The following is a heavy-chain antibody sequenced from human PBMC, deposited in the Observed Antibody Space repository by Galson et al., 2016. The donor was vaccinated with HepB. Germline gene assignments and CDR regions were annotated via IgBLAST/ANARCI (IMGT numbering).Heavy chain of an antibody. D-gene: IGHD4-17*01. CDR2: IRSDGSIT. CDR3: ARGVGSGDYTFDV. V-gene: IGHV3-33*08. CDR1: GFTFSRYG. J-gene: IGHJ3*01. Sequence: SLRLSCAASGFTFSRYGMHWVRQAPGKGLEWVALIRSDGSITYYGDSVKGRFTISRDNSRNTLHLQMNGLRAEDTAVYYCARGVGSGDYTFDVWGQGTMVIVSS.